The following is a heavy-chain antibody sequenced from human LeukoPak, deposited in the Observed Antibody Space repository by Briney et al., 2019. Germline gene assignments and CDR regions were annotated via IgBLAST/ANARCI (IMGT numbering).Heavy chain of an antibody. V-gene: IGHV1-69*13. CDR3: ARGGSYHFDY. CDR2: IIPIFGTA. J-gene: IGHJ4*02. D-gene: IGHD1-26*01. Sequence: GASVKVSCKASGYTFTSYGISWVRQAPGQGLEWMGGIIPIFGTANYAQKFQGRVTITADESTSTAYMELSSLRSEDTAVYYCARGGSYHFDYWGQGTLVTVSS. CDR1: GYTFTSYG.